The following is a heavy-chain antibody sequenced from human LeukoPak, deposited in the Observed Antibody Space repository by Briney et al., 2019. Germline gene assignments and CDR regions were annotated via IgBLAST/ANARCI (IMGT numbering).Heavy chain of an antibody. V-gene: IGHV4-34*01. CDR1: GGSFSGYY. Sequence: SETLSLTCAVYGGSFSGYYWSWIRQPPGKGLEWIGEISHSGSTYYNPSLKSRVTVSVDTSTSQFSLKLNSVTAADTAVYYCARGGLDTRRGGYFDYWGQGILVTVSS. CDR3: ARGGLDTRRGGYFDY. J-gene: IGHJ4*02. D-gene: IGHD5-18*01. CDR2: ISHSGST.